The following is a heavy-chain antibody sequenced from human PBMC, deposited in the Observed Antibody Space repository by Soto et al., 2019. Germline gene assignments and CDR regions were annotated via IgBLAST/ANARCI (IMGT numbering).Heavy chain of an antibody. Sequence: GSLILSCAASGFTISSNYMSLVRQAPGKGLEWVSVIYSGGNTYYADSVKGRFTISRDNSKNTLYLQMNSLRAEDTDVYYCAREGPYYFDYWGQGTLVTVSS. J-gene: IGHJ4*02. CDR2: IYSGGNT. CDR3: AREGPYYFDY. CDR1: GFTISSNY. V-gene: IGHV3-53*01.